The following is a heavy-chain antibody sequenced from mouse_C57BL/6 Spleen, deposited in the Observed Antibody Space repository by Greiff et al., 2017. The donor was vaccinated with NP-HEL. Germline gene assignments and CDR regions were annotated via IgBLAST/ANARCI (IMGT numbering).Heavy chain of an antibody. D-gene: IGHD2-2*01. CDR2: IYPGDGDT. Sequence: VQLQESGPELVKPGASVKISCKASGYAFSSSWMNWVKQRPGKGLEWIGRIYPGDGDTNYNGKFKGKATLTADKSSSTAYMQLSSLTSEDSAVYFCARYGYDSFDYWGQGTTLTVSS. CDR3: ARYGYDSFDY. CDR1: GYAFSSSW. J-gene: IGHJ2*01. V-gene: IGHV1-82*01.